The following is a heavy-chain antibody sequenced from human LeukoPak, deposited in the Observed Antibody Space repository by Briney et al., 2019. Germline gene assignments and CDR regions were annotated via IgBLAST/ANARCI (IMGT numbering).Heavy chain of an antibody. CDR1: GFTFSNAW. V-gene: IGHV3-15*01. Sequence: GGSLRLSCAASGFTFSNAWMSWVRQAPGKGLEWVGRIKSKTDGGTTDYAAPVKGRFTISRDDSKNTLYLQMNSLKTEDTAVYYCTTPFSPYYYDSSGYYVWGQGTLVTASS. J-gene: IGHJ4*02. CDR2: IKSKTDGGTT. D-gene: IGHD3-22*01. CDR3: TTPFSPYYYDSSGYYV.